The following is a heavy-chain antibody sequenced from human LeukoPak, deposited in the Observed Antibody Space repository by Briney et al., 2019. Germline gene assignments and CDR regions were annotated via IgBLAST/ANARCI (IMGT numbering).Heavy chain of an antibody. V-gene: IGHV1-69*04. CDR3: ARDRSGSSWSGFDY. CDR1: GGTFSSYA. J-gene: IGHJ4*02. CDR2: IIPILGIA. Sequence: SVKVSCKASGGTFSSYAISWVRQAPGQGLEWMGRIIPILGIANYAQKFQGRVTITADESTSTAYMELSSLRSEDTAVYYCARDRSGSSWSGFDYWGQGTLVTVSS. D-gene: IGHD6-13*01.